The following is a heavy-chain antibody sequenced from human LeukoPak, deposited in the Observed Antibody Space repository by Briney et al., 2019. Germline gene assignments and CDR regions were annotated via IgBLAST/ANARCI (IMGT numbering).Heavy chain of an antibody. D-gene: IGHD3-22*01. CDR2: ISAYNGNT. J-gene: IGHJ6*02. V-gene: IGHV1-18*01. CDR3: AREVYDSSAMYYHYYYGMDV. CDR1: GYTFTSYG. Sequence: ASVKVSCKASGYTFTSYGISWVRQAPGQGLEWMGWISAYNGNTNYAQKLQGRVTMTTDTSTSTAYMELRSLRSDDTAVYYCAREVYDSSAMYYHYYYGMDVWGQGTTVTVSS.